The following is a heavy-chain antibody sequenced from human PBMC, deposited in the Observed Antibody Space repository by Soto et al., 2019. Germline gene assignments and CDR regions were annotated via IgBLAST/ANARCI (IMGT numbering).Heavy chain of an antibody. D-gene: IGHD2-21*02. Sequence: SETLSLTCTVSGGSISTSNYYWGWVRQPPGKGLEWIGNIYYSGTTYYNPSLKSRVTISVDTSKNQFSLKLNSVTAADTAVYFCATLVVPASRPNDFEFWGPGILVT. CDR3: ATLVVPASRPNDFEF. CDR1: GGSISTSNYY. CDR2: IYYSGTT. V-gene: IGHV4-39*01. J-gene: IGHJ4*02.